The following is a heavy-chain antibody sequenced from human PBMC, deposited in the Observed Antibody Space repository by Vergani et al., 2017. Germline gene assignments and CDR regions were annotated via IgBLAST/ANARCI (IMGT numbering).Heavy chain of an antibody. CDR2: ISYDGSNK. CDR3: ARDLEGMVRGVSAMDV. V-gene: IGHV3-30-3*01. J-gene: IGHJ6*02. Sequence: QVQLVESGGGVVQPGRSLRLSCAASGFTFSSYAMHWVRQAPGKGLEWVAVISYDGSNKYYADSVKGRFTISRDNSKNTLYLQMNSLRAEDTAVYDCARDLEGMVRGVSAMDVWGQGTTVTVSS. CDR1: GFTFSSYA. D-gene: IGHD3-10*01.